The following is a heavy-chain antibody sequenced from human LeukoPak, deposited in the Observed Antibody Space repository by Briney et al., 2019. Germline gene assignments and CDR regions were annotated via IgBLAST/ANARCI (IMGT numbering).Heavy chain of an antibody. CDR1: GGTFSTYA. Sequence: ASVKVSCKTSGGTFSTYALDWVRQAPGQGLEWMGRIIPILDTANYAQKFQGRVAITADNSTSTAYMELSSLISEDTAVYYCARDPRRALGRPTNWFDPWGQGTLVTVSS. CDR3: ARDPRRALGRPTNWFDP. J-gene: IGHJ5*02. CDR2: IIPILDTA. V-gene: IGHV1-69*04. D-gene: IGHD3-16*01.